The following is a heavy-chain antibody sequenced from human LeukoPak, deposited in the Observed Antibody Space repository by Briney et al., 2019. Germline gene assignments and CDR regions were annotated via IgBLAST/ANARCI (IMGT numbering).Heavy chain of an antibody. CDR1: AFTFSTYT. J-gene: IGHJ4*02. V-gene: IGHV3-21*01. D-gene: IGHD5-24*01. CDR2: ISKSGSYI. Sequence: GGSLRLSCAASAFTFSTYTMIWVRQAPGKGLEWVSSISKSGSYIYYADSVKGRFTISRDNAKNSLYLQMNSLRAEDTAVYYCAREGYNWGQGTLVTVSS. CDR3: AREGYN.